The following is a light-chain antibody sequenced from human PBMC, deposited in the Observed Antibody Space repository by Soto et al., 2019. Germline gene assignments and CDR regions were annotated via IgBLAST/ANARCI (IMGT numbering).Light chain of an antibody. Sequence: DIQMTQSPSSLSASVGDRVTITCRASQSVNRYLNWYQQKEGKAPKLLIYSTSILESGVPSRFSASGSGTDFTLTINSLQPEDFPTYYCQQSYSNPRTFGQGTRVEVK. J-gene: IGKJ1*01. CDR3: QQSYSNPRT. CDR1: QSVNRY. V-gene: IGKV1-39*01. CDR2: STS.